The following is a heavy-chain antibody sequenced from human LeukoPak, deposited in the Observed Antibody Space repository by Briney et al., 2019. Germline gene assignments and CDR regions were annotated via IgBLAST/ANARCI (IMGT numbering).Heavy chain of an antibody. CDR3: ARPSHPKTNGWYYFFGMDV. Sequence: GGSLRLSCVASGFSLSGYWMYWVRQAPGKGLMYISRNNGDGSTTNYADVVKGRFTISRDNSKNTLYLQMNSLRVEDTAVYYCARPSHPKTNGWYYFFGMDVWGQGTTVTVSS. J-gene: IGHJ6*02. CDR1: GFSLSGYW. D-gene: IGHD6-19*01. V-gene: IGHV3-74*01. CDR2: NNGDGSTT.